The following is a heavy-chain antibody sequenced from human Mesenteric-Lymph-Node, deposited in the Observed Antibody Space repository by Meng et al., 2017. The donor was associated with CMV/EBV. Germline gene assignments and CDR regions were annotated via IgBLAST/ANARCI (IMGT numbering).Heavy chain of an antibody. CDR2: IIPILGIA. D-gene: IGHD6-13*01. V-gene: IGHV1-69*02. CDR3: AGSIAAAGSRWFDP. Sequence: QVQLVQSGVEETKPGSSVKVSCKAAGGTFSSYTISWVRQAPGQGLEWMGRIIPILGIANYAPKFQGRVTITADKSAGITYRELSSLRSGDTAMYYCAGSIAAAGSRWFDPWGQGTLVTVSS. CDR1: GGTFSSYT. J-gene: IGHJ5*02.